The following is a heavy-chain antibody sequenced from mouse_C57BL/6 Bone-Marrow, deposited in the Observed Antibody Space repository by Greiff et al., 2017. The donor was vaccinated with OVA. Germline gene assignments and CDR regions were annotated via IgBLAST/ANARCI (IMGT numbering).Heavy chain of an antibody. CDR2: ISYDGSN. Sequence: VQLKQSGPGLVKPSQSLSLTCSVTGYSITSGYYWNWIRQFPGNKLEWMGYISYDGSNNYNPSLKNRISITRDTSKNQFFLKLNSVTTEDTATYYCAREDYGSSYEDWFAYWGQGTLVTVSA. CDR3: AREDYGSSYEDWFAY. V-gene: IGHV3-6*01. J-gene: IGHJ3*01. CDR1: GYSITSGYY. D-gene: IGHD1-1*01.